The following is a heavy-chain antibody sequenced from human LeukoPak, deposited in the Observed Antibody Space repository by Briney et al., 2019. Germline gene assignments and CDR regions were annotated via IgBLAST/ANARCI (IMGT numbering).Heavy chain of an antibody. CDR1: GFTFSDYY. CDR2: ITHGGST. J-gene: IGHJ6*03. Sequence: GSLRLSCAASGFTFSDYYMSWIRQAPGKGLDWIGEITHGGSTNYNPSLKSRVTISVDTSKNQFSLKLSSVTAADTAVYYCARRRVGPTFYYYYYMDVWGKGTTVTVSS. V-gene: IGHV4-34*01. D-gene: IGHD1-26*01. CDR3: ARRRVGPTFYYYYYMDV.